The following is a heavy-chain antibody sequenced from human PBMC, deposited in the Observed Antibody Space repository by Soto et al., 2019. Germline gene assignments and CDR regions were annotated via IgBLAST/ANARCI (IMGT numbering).Heavy chain of an antibody. CDR1: GYTFTGYY. Sequence: ASVKVSFKASGYTFTGYYMHWVRQAPGQGLEWMGWINPNSGGTNYAQKFQGWVTMTRDTSISTAYMELSRLRSDDTAVYYCARGHTVDYYFYGMDVWGQGTTVTVSS. CDR2: INPNSGGT. J-gene: IGHJ6*02. V-gene: IGHV1-2*04. D-gene: IGHD4-17*01. CDR3: ARGHTVDYYFYGMDV.